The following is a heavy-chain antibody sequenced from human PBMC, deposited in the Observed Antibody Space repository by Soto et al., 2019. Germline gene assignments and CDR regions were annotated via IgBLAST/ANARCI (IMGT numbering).Heavy chain of an antibody. J-gene: IGHJ4*02. CDR3: TRHYNGIPFDY. Sequence: SETLSLTCTVSGGSISNYYWNWIRQTPGKGLEWIGYIDYSGNTNYNPSLKSRVTISVDTSKNTAYLQMNSLKTEDTAVYYCTRHYNGIPFDYWGQGALVTV. CDR1: GGSISNYY. D-gene: IGHD2-8*01. V-gene: IGHV4-59*08. CDR2: IDYSGNT.